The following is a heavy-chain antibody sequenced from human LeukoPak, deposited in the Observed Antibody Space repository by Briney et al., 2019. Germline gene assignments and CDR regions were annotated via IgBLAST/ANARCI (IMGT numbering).Heavy chain of an antibody. V-gene: IGHV1-69*13. CDR2: IIPIFGTA. J-gene: IGHJ4*02. CDR1: GGTFSSYA. CDR3: ARHYYDSSGYYDRDY. D-gene: IGHD3-22*01. Sequence: GASVKVSCKASGGTFSSYAISWVRQAPGQGLEWMGGIIPIFGTANYAQKFQGRVTITADESTSTAYMELSSLRSEDTAVYYCARHYYDSSGYYDRDYWGQGTLVTVSS.